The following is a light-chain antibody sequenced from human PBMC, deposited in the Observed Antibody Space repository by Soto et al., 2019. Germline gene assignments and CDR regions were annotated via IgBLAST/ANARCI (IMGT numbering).Light chain of an antibody. CDR3: QQFVNSPIT. Sequence: DIVLTQPPATLSVSPGETAIPSSRASQSVSNYLAWYQQKPGKAPGLLIYGASSRATGIPDRFSGSGSGTDFSLTISRLEPEDFAVYYCQQFVNSPITFGQGTRLEI. CDR1: QSVSNY. V-gene: IGKV3-20*01. CDR2: GAS. J-gene: IGKJ5*01.